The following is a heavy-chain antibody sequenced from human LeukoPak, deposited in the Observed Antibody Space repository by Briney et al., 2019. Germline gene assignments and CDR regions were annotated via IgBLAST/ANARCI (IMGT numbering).Heavy chain of an antibody. D-gene: IGHD5-18*01. CDR2: IWYDGSNK. J-gene: IGHJ4*02. CDR3: AKDRYSYAFEYSDS. CDR1: GFTFSSYG. Sequence: GRSLRLSCAASGFTFSSYGMHWVRQAPGKGLEWVAVIWYDGSNKYYADSVKGRFTISRDNSKNTLSLQVSSLRAEDTAVYYCAKDRYSYAFEYSDSWGQGTLATVSS. V-gene: IGHV3-33*06.